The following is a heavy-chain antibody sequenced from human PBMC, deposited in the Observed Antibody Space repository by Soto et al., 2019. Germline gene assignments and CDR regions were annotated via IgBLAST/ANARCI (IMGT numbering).Heavy chain of an antibody. CDR3: ARGLTYYYGSGKGYMDV. Sequence: GGSLRLSCAASGFTFSSYGMHWVRQAPGKGLEWVAVIWYDGSNKYYADSVKGRFTISRDNSKNTLYLQMNSLRAEDTAVYYCARGLTYYYGSGKGYMDVWGKGTTVTVS. CDR2: IWYDGSNK. V-gene: IGHV3-33*01. CDR1: GFTFSSYG. D-gene: IGHD3-10*01. J-gene: IGHJ6*03.